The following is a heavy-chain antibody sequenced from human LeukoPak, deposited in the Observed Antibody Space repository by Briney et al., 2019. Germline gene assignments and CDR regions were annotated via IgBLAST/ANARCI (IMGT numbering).Heavy chain of an antibody. CDR2: INHSGST. Sequence: SETLSLTCAVYGVSISSGNWWTWVRQPPGKGLEWIGEINHSGSTNYNPSLKSRVTISVDTSKNQFSLKLSSVTAADTAVYYCARAPGMVYAIGVSGVDYWGQGTLVTVSS. J-gene: IGHJ4*02. CDR3: ARAPGMVYAIGVSGVDY. CDR1: GVSISSGNW. D-gene: IGHD2-8*01. V-gene: IGHV4-4*02.